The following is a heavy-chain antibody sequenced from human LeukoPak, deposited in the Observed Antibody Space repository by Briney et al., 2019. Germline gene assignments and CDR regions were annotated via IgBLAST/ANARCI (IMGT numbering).Heavy chain of an antibody. CDR1: GYTFTTYG. CDR3: AREGVVALDAFDI. D-gene: IGHD2-15*01. CDR2: ISTYNGNT. V-gene: IGHV1-18*01. Sequence: EASVKVSCKASGYTFTTYGITWVRQAPGQGLEWMGWISTYNGNTNYAQHLQGRVTMTTDTSTSTAYMELRSLRSDDTAVYYCAREGVVALDAFDIWGQGTMVTVSS. J-gene: IGHJ3*02.